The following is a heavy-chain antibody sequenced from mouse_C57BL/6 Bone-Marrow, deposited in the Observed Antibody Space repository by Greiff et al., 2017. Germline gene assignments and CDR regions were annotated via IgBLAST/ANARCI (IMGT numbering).Heavy chain of an antibody. CDR3: ARGGYYYGSSSRAMDY. V-gene: IGHV1-64*01. Sequence: QVQLQQPGAELVKPGASVKLSCKASGYTFTSYWMHWVKQRPGQGLEWIGMIHPNSGSTNYKEKFKSKATLTVDKSSSTAYMQLSSLTSEDSAVYYCARGGYYYGSSSRAMDYWGQGTSVTVSS. CDR1: GYTFTSYW. J-gene: IGHJ4*01. CDR2: IHPNSGST. D-gene: IGHD1-1*01.